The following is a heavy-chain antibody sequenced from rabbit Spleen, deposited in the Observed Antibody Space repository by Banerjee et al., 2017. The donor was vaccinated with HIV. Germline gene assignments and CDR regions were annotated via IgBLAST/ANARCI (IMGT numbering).Heavy chain of an antibody. J-gene: IGHJ4*01. CDR2: IYGGSSGST. CDR1: GFSFSSSYY. Sequence: QSLEESGGGLVKPGGTLTLTCTASGFSFSSSYYMCWVRQAPGKGLECIACIYGGSSGSTYFASWAKGRFTISKTSSTTVTLQMTSLTAADTATYFCARDTGSTVYTKYFKLWGQGTLVTVS. CDR3: ARDTGSTVYTKYFKL. D-gene: IGHD4-2*01. V-gene: IGHV1S40*01.